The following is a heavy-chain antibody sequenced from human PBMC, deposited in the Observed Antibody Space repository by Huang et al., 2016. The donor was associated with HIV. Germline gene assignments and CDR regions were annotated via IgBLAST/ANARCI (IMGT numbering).Heavy chain of an antibody. CDR2: IAYVGST. Sequence: QLQLQESGPGLLKPSETLSLTCHVSGGSISSSTYYWGWIRQPPGKGQEWIGTIAYVGSTYYNPSLKSRVTISVDTPMNQFYLKLSTVTAADTAVHYCARHVSSHWGSHYFDYWGQGTLVTVS. CDR1: GGSISSSTYY. CDR3: ARHVSSHWGSHYFDY. V-gene: IGHV4-39*01. J-gene: IGHJ4*02. D-gene: IGHD7-27*01.